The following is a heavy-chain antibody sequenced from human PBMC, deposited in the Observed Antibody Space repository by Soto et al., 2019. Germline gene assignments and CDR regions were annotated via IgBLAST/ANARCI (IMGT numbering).Heavy chain of an antibody. CDR3: ARTAPMDAGDKYYYDF. D-gene: IGHD3-16*01. Sequence: QVQLVQSGAEVKKTGSSVKVSCKTSGGTFRTFGISWVRQAPGQGLEWMGGIIPFFGTAEYSQKFEDRITITAEDSTNTVYMDLRSLTSEDTAIYYCARTAPMDAGDKYYYDFWGQGALVTVSS. CDR1: GGTFRTFG. J-gene: IGHJ4*02. V-gene: IGHV1-69*01. CDR2: IIPFFGTA.